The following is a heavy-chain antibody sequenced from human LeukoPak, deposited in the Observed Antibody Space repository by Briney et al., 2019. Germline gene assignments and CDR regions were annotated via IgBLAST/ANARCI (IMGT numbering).Heavy chain of an antibody. D-gene: IGHD3-9*01. J-gene: IGHJ4*02. Sequence: GGSLRLSCAASGLTFSDYYMSWIRQAPGKGLEWVSYISSSGSTIYYADSVKGRFTISRDNAKNSLYLQMNSLRAEDTAVYYCARPYDILTGELDYWGQGTLVTVSS. CDR3: ARPYDILTGELDY. CDR1: GLTFSDYY. CDR2: ISSSGSTI. V-gene: IGHV3-11*04.